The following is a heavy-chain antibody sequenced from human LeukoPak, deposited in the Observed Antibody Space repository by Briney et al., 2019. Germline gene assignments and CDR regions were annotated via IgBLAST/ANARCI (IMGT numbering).Heavy chain of an antibody. CDR1: GGSISSYY. CDR3: TRDNQQFKAFDY. D-gene: IGHD2-2*01. Sequence: PSETLSLTCSVSGGSISSYYWSWIRQPPGKGLEWIGYIYYTGNTNYNPSLKSRVTISVDTSKNQFSLKLSSVTAADTAVYYCTRDNQQFKAFDYWGQGTLVTVSS. J-gene: IGHJ4*02. V-gene: IGHV4-59*01. CDR2: IYYTGNT.